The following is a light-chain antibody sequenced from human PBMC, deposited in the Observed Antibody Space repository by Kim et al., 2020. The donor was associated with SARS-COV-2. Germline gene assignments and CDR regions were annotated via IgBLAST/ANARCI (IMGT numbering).Light chain of an antibody. V-gene: IGKV1-39*01. CDR1: QSISNY. J-gene: IGKJ2*01. Sequence: SASIGDRVTITCRSSQSISNYLSWFQQKPGKAPKLLIYGASSLHSEVPSRFSGGGSGTDFTLTINSLQPEDSASYYCQQTYIPPYTFGQGTKLEI. CDR2: GAS. CDR3: QQTYIPPYT.